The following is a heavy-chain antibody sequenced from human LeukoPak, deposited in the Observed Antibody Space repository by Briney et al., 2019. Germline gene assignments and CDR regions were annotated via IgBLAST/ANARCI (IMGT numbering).Heavy chain of an antibody. CDR1: GFTFSVYS. J-gene: IGHJ4*02. V-gene: IGHV3-23*01. Sequence: PGGSLRLSCAASGFTFSVYSMSWVRQAPGKGLEWVSAISGSGGSTYYADSVKGRFTISRDNSKNTLYLQMNSLRPEDTAIYYCAKRAVVREIQYFDYWGQGALLTVSS. D-gene: IGHD3-22*01. CDR2: ISGSGGST. CDR3: AKRAVVREIQYFDY.